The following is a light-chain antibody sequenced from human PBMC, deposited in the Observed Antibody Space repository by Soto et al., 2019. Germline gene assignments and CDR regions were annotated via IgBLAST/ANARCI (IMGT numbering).Light chain of an antibody. V-gene: IGLV2-14*01. CDR3: SSYTSSTPFV. CDR2: DVS. Sequence: QPASVSGAPGQSITISCTGTSSDVGGYNYVSWYQQHPGKAPKLMIYDVSNRPSGVSNRFSGSKSGNTASLTISGLQAEDEADYYCSSYTSSTPFVFGTGTKLTVL. CDR1: SSDVGGYNY. J-gene: IGLJ1*01.